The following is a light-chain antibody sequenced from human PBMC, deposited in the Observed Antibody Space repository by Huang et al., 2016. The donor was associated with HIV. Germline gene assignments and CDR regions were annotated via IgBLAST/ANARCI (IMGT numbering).Light chain of an antibody. V-gene: IGKV1-5*01. Sequence: DIQMTQSPSTLSASVGDTVTITCRASQSISGRLAWYQQKPGEAPKLLIYDASSLKSGVPSRFSGSGAGTEFTLTISSLQPDNFANYYCQQYGSYPTFGQGTRLDIK. CDR1: QSISGR. J-gene: IGKJ5*01. CDR3: QQYGSYPT. CDR2: DAS.